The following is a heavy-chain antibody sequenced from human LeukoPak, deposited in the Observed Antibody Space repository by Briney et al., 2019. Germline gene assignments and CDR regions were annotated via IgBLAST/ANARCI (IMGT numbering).Heavy chain of an antibody. CDR2: IYYSGST. D-gene: IGHD5-24*01. V-gene: IGHV4-59*06. J-gene: IGHJ4*02. Sequence: SETLSLTCTVSGGSISSYYWSWIRQPPGKGLEWIGYIYYSGSTYYNPSLKSRLTISVDTSKNQFSLKLSSVTAADTAVYYCARDDGGRDGYPRPYDYWGQGTLVTVSS. CDR3: ARDDGGRDGYPRPYDY. CDR1: GGSISSYY.